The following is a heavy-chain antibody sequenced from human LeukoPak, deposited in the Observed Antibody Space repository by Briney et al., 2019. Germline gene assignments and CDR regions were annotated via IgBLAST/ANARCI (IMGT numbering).Heavy chain of an antibody. J-gene: IGHJ2*01. Sequence: SETLSLTCIFSGGSISSYYWSWIRQPAGKGLEWIGRIHTSGSTNYNPSLKSRVTISVDKSKNQFSLKLSSVTAADTAVYYCARVSVDIVATTSDWYFDLWGRGTLVTVSS. CDR1: GGSISSYY. CDR3: ARVSVDIVATTSDWYFDL. V-gene: IGHV4-4*07. D-gene: IGHD5-12*01. CDR2: IHTSGST.